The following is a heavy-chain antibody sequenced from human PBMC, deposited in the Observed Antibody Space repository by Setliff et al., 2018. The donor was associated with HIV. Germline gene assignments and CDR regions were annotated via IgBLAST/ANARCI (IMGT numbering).Heavy chain of an antibody. CDR2: IYYTGST. Sequence: SETLSLTCTVSSGSISTYYWTWIRQPPGKGLEYIGYIYYTGSTDYNPSLNGRVTISIDMSKSQFSLKLNSVTAADTAVYYCARAPTPYFGNNKSSWPDAFDIWGRGTMVTVSS. CDR1: SGSISTYY. D-gene: IGHD3-10*01. CDR3: ARAPTPYFGNNKSSWPDAFDI. V-gene: IGHV4-59*01. J-gene: IGHJ3*02.